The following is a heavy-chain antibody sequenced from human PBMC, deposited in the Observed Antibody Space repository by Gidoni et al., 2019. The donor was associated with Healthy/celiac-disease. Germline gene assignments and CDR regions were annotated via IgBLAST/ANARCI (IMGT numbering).Heavy chain of an antibody. CDR3: ARDAGGYYGMDV. V-gene: IGHV4-31*03. CDR2: IYYSGST. CDR1: SVSISIGCYY. J-gene: IGHJ6*02. Sequence: QVQLQESGPGLVKPSQTLSLTCPVSSVSISIGCYYWSWIRQHPGKGLEWIGYIYYSGSTYYNPSLKSRVTISVDTYKNQFSLKLSAVTAADTAVYYCARDAGGYYGMDVWGQGTTVTVSS. D-gene: IGHD3-10*01.